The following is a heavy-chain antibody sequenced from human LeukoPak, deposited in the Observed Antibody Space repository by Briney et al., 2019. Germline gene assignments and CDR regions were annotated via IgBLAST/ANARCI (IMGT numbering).Heavy chain of an antibody. D-gene: IGHD2-15*01. CDR1: GYTFTGYY. Sequence: SVKVSCQPSGYTFTGYYMHLVRQAPGHRLEWMGWINPNSAGTNYAQKFQGRVTMTRDTSISTAYMELSRLRSDDTAVYYCASLDCSGGSCYLQPYFDYWGQGTLVTVSS. CDR3: ASLDCSGGSCYLQPYFDY. J-gene: IGHJ4*02. CDR2: INPNSAGT. V-gene: IGHV1-2*02.